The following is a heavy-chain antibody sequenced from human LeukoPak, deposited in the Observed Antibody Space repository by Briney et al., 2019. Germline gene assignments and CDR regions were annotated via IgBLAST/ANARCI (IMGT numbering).Heavy chain of an antibody. CDR3: ARDLAYFDY. D-gene: IGHD3-16*01. Sequence: GGSLRLSCAASGFSVSGNYMTWVRQAPGKGLEWVSVIYSGCNTYYADSVKGRFTISRDNSKNTLYLQMNSLRAEDTAVYYCARDLAYFDYWGQGTLVTVSS. J-gene: IGHJ4*02. CDR1: GFSVSGNY. CDR2: IYSGCNT. V-gene: IGHV3-53*01.